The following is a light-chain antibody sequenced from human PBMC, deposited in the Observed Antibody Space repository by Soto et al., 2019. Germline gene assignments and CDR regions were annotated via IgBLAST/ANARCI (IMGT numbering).Light chain of an antibody. Sequence: ETVLTQSPATLSVSPGEAATLSCRASPSVGDKLAWHQQKPVQAPRLLLHGASTKAYGIPDRFSGSGSWTEFTLTISNLESEDVAVDYCQQYNDWRTVGQGTKLE. CDR3: QQYNDWRT. CDR1: PSVGDK. V-gene: IGKV3-15*01. J-gene: IGKJ2*02. CDR2: GAS.